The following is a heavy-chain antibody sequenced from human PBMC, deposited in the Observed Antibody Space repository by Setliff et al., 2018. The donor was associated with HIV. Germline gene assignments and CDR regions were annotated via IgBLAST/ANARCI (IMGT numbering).Heavy chain of an antibody. V-gene: IGHV1-18*04. CDR2: MSAYSGDT. Sequence: GASVKVSCKASGYTFTAHGITWVRQAPGQGLEWMGWMSAYSGDTKYAQKIQGRVDMTRDTSTDTAYVELRSLRFDDTALYYCVRGYYYDKTGYGTFDIWGQGTVVTVSS. J-gene: IGHJ3*02. D-gene: IGHD3-22*01. CDR3: VRGYYYDKTGYGTFDI. CDR1: GYTFTAHG.